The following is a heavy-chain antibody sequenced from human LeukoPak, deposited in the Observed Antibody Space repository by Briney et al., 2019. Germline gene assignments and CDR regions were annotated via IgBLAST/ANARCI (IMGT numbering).Heavy chain of an antibody. J-gene: IGHJ4*02. CDR1: GFTFSSYW. D-gene: IGHD4-17*01. Sequence: GGSLRLSCAASGFTFSSYWMSWVRQAPGKGLEWVANIKQDGSEKYYVDSVKGRFTISRDNAKNSLYLQMNSLRAEGTAVYYCANHDYGDFLDYWGQGTLVTVSS. V-gene: IGHV3-7*03. CDR3: ANHDYGDFLDY. CDR2: IKQDGSEK.